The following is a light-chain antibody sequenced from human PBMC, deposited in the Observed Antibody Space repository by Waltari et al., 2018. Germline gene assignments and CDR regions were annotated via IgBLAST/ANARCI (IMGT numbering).Light chain of an antibody. J-gene: IGKJ3*01. V-gene: IGKV1-39*01. Sequence: DTQMTQSPSSLSASVGDRVTITCRASRSISSYLNWYQHKPGKAPKLLIYAASSLQSGVPSRFSGSGSGTDFTLTISSLQPEDFATYYCQQSYSYFTFGPGTKVDIK. CDR1: RSISSY. CDR2: AAS. CDR3: QQSYSYFT.